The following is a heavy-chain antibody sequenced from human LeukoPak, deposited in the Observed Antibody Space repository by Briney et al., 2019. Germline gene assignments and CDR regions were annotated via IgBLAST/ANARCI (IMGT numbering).Heavy chain of an antibody. CDR2: IKSKSAGGTT. CDR3: VTPPD. CDR1: GITISDAW. J-gene: IGHJ4*02. Sequence: GGSLRLSCAAYGITISDAWMSWVRQAPGKGLEWVGRIKSKSAGGTTDHAAPVKGRFTISRDDSKNTLYLQMNSLTIEDTAVYYCVTPPDWGQGTLVTVSS. D-gene: IGHD5-18*01. V-gene: IGHV3-15*01.